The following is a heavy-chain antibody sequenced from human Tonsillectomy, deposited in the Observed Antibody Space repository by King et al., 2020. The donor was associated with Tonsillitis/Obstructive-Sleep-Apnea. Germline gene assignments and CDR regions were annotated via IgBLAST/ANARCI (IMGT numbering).Heavy chain of an antibody. V-gene: IGHV3-30*01. J-gene: IGHJ3*02. CDR3: ARESDSFDGFDI. CDR2: ILYDGSNK. Sequence: HVQLVESGGGVVQPGRSLRLSCAASGSTFSSYAMHWVRQAPGKGREGGAVILYDGSNKYYADSVKGRFTISRDNSKNTLYLQMNSLRAEDTAVYYCARESDSFDGFDIWGQGTMVSVSS. D-gene: IGHD2-15*01. CDR1: GSTFSSYA.